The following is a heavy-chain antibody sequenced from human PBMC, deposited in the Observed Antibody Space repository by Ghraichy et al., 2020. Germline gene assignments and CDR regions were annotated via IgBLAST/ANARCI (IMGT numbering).Heavy chain of an antibody. CDR3: AVYSSTDDWFDP. Sequence: GESLNISCAASGFTFSDYYMSWIRRAPGKGLEWVAYISSSGSTINKADSVKGRFTISRDNAKNSLFLQMNSLRADDTAVYYCAVYSSTDDWFDPWGQGTLVTVSS. V-gene: IGHV3-11*04. D-gene: IGHD6-19*01. J-gene: IGHJ5*02. CDR1: GFTFSDYY. CDR2: ISSSGSTI.